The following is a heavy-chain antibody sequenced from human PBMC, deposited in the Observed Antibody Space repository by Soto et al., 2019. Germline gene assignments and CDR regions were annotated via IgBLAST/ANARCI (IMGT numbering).Heavy chain of an antibody. Sequence: GAPVEVSRKGSGYPFTPYYFHWLGQARGQGLEWMGIITPRDGTTRYEQKFQDRVTMTRDTSTSTVYMELSSLRSEDTAVYYCARAVSTKTAPIDYWGQGTLVTVSS. CDR3: ARAVSTKTAPIDY. V-gene: IGHV1-46*01. J-gene: IGHJ4*02. CDR1: GYPFTPYY. D-gene: IGHD4-17*01. CDR2: ITPRDGTT.